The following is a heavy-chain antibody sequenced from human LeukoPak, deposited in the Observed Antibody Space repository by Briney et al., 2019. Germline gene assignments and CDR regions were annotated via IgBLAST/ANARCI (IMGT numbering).Heavy chain of an antibody. V-gene: IGHV3-21*01. CDR2: ISSSSSYI. J-gene: IGHJ4*02. Sequence: SSISSSSSYIYYADSVKGRFTISRDNAKNSLYLQMNSLRAEDTAVYYCARGRDEGSGDFDYWGQGTLVTVSS. D-gene: IGHD7-27*01. CDR3: ARGRDEGSGDFDY.